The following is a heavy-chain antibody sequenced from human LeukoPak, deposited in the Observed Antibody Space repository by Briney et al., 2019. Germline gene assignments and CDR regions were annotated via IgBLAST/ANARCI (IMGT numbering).Heavy chain of an antibody. CDR3: ARGYTNSSPQNY. CDR1: GGCISSYY. J-gene: IGHJ4*02. CDR2: IYFSGST. Sequence: SETLSLTCIVSGGCISSYYWSWIRQPPGQGLEWIGCIYFSGSTNYSPSLNSRVTISVDTSNNQFSLKLSSVTAADTAVYYCARGYTNSSPQNYWGQGTLVTVSS. D-gene: IGHD6-6*01. V-gene: IGHV4-59*01.